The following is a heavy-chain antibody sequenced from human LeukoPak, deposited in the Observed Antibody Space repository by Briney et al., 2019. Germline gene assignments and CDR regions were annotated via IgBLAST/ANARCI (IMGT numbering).Heavy chain of an antibody. Sequence: GGSLRLSCAASGFTFINYAFNWVRQAQRKGLEWVSIIDKAGGATCYADSVKGRFTMSRDNSKSTLSLQMNSLRVEDTAVYYCARDLDSSGLWDVSEWGQGTLVTVSA. CDR2: IDKAGGAT. CDR3: ARDLDSSGLWDVSE. CDR1: GFTFINYA. J-gene: IGHJ4*02. D-gene: IGHD6-19*01. V-gene: IGHV3-23*03.